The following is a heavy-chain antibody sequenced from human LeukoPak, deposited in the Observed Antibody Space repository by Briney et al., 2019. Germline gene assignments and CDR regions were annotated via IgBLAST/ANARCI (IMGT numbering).Heavy chain of an antibody. CDR2: VYYSGST. J-gene: IGHJ4*02. CDR3: ARITDYGDYAFDY. D-gene: IGHD4-17*01. V-gene: IGHV4-59*01. CDR1: GGSISSYY. Sequence: SETLSLTCTVSGGSISSYYWSWIRQPPGKGLEWIGYVYYSGSTNYNPSLKSRVIISVDTSKKQFSLKLSSVTAADTAVYYCARITDYGDYAFDYWGQGTLVTVSS.